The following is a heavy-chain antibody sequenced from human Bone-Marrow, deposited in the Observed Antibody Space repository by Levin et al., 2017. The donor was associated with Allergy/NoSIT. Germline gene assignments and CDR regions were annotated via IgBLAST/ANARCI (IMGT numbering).Heavy chain of an antibody. CDR1: GFTFRNYA. CDR3: ARDWALTWIDEPTILNDH. J-gene: IGHJ4*02. V-gene: IGHV3-33*01. D-gene: IGHD1-14*01. Sequence: GGSLRLSCEASGFTFRNYAMHWVRQAPGKGLEWVAVIWSDGNNQYYAGPVKGRFIISRDNSKNTLYLQMNSLRAEDTGSYYCARDWALTWIDEPTILNDHWGQGTLVTVSS. CDR2: IWSDGNNQ.